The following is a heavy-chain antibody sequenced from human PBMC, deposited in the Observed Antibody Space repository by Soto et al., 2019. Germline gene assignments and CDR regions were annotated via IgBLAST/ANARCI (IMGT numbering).Heavy chain of an antibody. CDR1: GGTIRSSSYY. D-gene: IGHD6-13*01. Sequence: ASETLSLTCPVSGGTIRSSSYYWGWIRQPPGKGLEWIGSIYYSGSTNYNPSLKSRVTISVDTSKNQFSLKLSSVTAADTAVYYCASSNIAAAGFYYYGMDVWGRGTTVTVSS. V-gene: IGHV4-39*07. J-gene: IGHJ6*02. CDR3: ASSNIAAAGFYYYGMDV. CDR2: IYYSGST.